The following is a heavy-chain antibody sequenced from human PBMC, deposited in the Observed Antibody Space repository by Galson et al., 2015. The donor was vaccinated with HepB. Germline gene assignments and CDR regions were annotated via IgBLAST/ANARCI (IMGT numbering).Heavy chain of an antibody. CDR3: AREYEGRDGYSLVDY. CDR2: INAGNGNT. Sequence: SVKVSCKASGYAFTSYAMHWVRQAPGQRLEWMGWINAGNGNTKYSQKFQGGVTITRDTSASTAYMELSSLRSEDTAVYYCAREYEGRDGYSLVDYWGQGTLVTVSS. V-gene: IGHV1-3*01. CDR1: GYAFTSYA. J-gene: IGHJ4*02. D-gene: IGHD5-24*01.